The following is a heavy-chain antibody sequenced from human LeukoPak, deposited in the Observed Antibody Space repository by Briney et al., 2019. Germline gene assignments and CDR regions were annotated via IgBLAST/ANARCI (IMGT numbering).Heavy chain of an antibody. CDR1: GGSISSYY. CDR2: IYYSGST. D-gene: IGHD2-15*01. J-gene: IGHJ5*02. V-gene: IGHV4-59*01. Sequence: SETLSLTCTVSGGSISSYYWSWIRQPPGKGLEWIGYIYYSGSTNNNPSLNSRVTISVDTSKNQFSLKLSSVTAADTAVYYCAREGCSGGSCYSRWFDPWGQGTLVTVSS. CDR3: AREGCSGGSCYSRWFDP.